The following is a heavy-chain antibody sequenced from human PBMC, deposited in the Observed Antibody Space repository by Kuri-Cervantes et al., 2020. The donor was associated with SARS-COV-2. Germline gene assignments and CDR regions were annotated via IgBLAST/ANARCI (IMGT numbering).Heavy chain of an antibody. CDR2: IYYSGST. V-gene: IGHV4-59*08. CDR1: GGSISSYY. D-gene: IGHD1-26*01. J-gene: IGHJ3*02. CDR3: ARHFPPIPSGAFDI. Sequence: ESLKISCTVSGGSISSYYWSWVRQPPGKGLEWIGYIYYSGSTNYNPSLKSRVTISVDTSKNQFSLKLSSVTAADTALYYCARHFPPIPSGAFDIWGQGTMVTVSS.